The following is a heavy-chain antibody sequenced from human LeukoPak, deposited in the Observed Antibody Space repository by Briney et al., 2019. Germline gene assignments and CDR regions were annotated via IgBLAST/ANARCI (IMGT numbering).Heavy chain of an antibody. Sequence: GGALRLSCAASGFTFSSYWMSWVRQTPEKGLEFVANINQDGSVRNYVDSVKGRFTISRDNAEKSLHLQMNSLRADDTAVYYCARDPGSSAFDSWGQGTLVTVSS. V-gene: IGHV3-7*01. J-gene: IGHJ4*02. CDR2: INQDGSVR. D-gene: IGHD5/OR15-5a*01. CDR1: GFTFSSYW. CDR3: ARDPGSSAFDS.